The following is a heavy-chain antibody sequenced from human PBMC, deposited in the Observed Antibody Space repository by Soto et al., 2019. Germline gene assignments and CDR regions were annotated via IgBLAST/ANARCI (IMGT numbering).Heavy chain of an antibody. V-gene: IGHV3-48*01. Sequence: HPGGSLRLSCAASGFTFSSYSMNWVRQAPGKGLEWVSYISSSSSTIYYADSVKGRFTISRDNAKNSLYLQMNSLRAEDTAVYYCARKDCSGGSCNQYYYYYGMDVWGQGTTVTVSS. CDR2: ISSSSSTI. J-gene: IGHJ6*02. D-gene: IGHD2-15*01. CDR3: ARKDCSGGSCNQYYYYYGMDV. CDR1: GFTFSSYS.